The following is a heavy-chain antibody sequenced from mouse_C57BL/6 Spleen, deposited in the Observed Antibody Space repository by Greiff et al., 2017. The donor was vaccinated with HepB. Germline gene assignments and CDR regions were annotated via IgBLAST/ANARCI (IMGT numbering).Heavy chain of an antibody. Sequence: EVQLQESGAELVRPGASVKLSCTASGFNIKDDYMHWVKQRPEQGLEWIGWIDPENGDTEYASKFQGKATITADTSSNTAYLQLSSLTSEDTAVYYCTTNDGYYGYFDVWGTGTTVTVSS. CDR2: IDPENGDT. J-gene: IGHJ1*03. V-gene: IGHV14-4*01. D-gene: IGHD2-3*01. CDR1: GFNIKDDY. CDR3: TTNDGYYGYFDV.